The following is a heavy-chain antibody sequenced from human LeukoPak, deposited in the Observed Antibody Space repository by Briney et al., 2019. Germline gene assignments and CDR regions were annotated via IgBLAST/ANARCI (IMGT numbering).Heavy chain of an antibody. V-gene: IGHV1-2*02. J-gene: IGHJ6*03. CDR3: ARDPCGGSCYYYYYYMDV. Sequence: ASVKASCKASGYTFTGYYMHWVRQAPGQGLEWMGWINPNSGGTNYAQKFQGRVTMTRDTSISTAYMELSRLRSDDTAVYYCARDPCGGSCYYYYYYMDVWGKGTTVTVSS. CDR2: INPNSGGT. CDR1: GYTFTGYY. D-gene: IGHD2-15*01.